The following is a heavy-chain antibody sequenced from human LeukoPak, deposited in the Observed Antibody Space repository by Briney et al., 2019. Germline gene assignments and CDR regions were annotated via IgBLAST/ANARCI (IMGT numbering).Heavy chain of an antibody. J-gene: IGHJ3*02. CDR3: GLAAYYYDSSGSDDAFDI. D-gene: IGHD3-22*01. CDR2: ISSNGGST. V-gene: IGHV3-64D*08. Sequence: GGSLRLSCSASGFNFNNYAMNWVRQAPGKGLEYVSAISSNGGSTYYAASVKGRCTISRDNSKNTLYLQMSSLRAEDTAVYYCGLAAYYYDSSGSDDAFDIWGQGTMVIVSS. CDR1: GFNFNNYA.